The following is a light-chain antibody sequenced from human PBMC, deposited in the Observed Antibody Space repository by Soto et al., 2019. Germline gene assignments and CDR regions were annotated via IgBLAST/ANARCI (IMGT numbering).Light chain of an antibody. CDR1: SSDVGGYNY. J-gene: IGLJ1*01. Sequence: QSVLTQPASVSGSPGQSIAIACTGTSSDVGGYNYVSWYQQHPGKAPKLMVYDVSNRPSGVSNRFSGSKSGNTASLTISGLQAEDEDDYSCSSYTSSSTYVFRTSTKV. CDR3: SSYTSSSTYV. V-gene: IGLV2-14*01. CDR2: DVS.